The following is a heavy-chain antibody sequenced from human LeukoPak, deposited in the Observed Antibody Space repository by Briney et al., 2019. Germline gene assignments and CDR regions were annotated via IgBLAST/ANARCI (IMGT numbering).Heavy chain of an antibody. CDR3: AKGYYYDSSGYYYGDYFDY. V-gene: IGHV3-30*18. Sequence: GGSLRLSCAASGFTFSSYGMHWVRQAPGKGLEWVAVISYDGSNKYYADSVKGRFTISRDNSKNTLYLQMNSLRAEDTAVYYCAKGYYYDSSGYYYGDYFDYWGQGTLVTVSS. D-gene: IGHD3-22*01. J-gene: IGHJ4*02. CDR2: ISYDGSNK. CDR1: GFTFSSYG.